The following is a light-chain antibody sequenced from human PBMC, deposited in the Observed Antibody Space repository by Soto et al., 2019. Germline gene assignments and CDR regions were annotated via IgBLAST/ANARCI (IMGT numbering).Light chain of an antibody. CDR3: LQDYNYPLA. J-gene: IGKJ1*01. CDR1: RGIMND. V-gene: IGKV1-6*01. CDR2: AAS. Sequence: AIQMTQSPSSLSASEGDRVTITCRASRGIMNDLAWYQQKPGKAPKVLIYAASSLQSGVPLRFSGSGSGTDFTLTISSLQPEDFATYYCLQDYNYPLAFGQGTKVEIK.